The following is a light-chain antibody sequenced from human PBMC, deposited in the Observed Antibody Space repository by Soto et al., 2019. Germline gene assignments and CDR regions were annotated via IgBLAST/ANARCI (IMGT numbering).Light chain of an antibody. Sequence: EIQMTQSPSSLSASVGYRVTITCLASQSISTYLSWYQQKPGKAPKLLIYATSSLQSGVPSRFSGSGSGTDFTLTISSLQPEDFATYYCQQSYSTPPGTFGQGTKVAIK. J-gene: IGKJ1*01. CDR3: QQSYSTPPGT. CDR1: QSISTY. V-gene: IGKV1-39*01. CDR2: ATS.